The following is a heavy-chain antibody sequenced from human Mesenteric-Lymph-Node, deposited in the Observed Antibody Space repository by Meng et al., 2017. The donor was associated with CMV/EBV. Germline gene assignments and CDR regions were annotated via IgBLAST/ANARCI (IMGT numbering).Heavy chain of an antibody. Sequence: GSLRLSCTVSGGSVSSGSYYWGWIRQPPGKGLEWIGYIYYSGSTNYNPSLKSRVTISVDTSKNQFSLKLSSVTAADTAVYYCARGYSSSWPAGGVGYWGQGTLVTVSS. CDR1: GGSVSSGSYY. CDR3: ARGYSSSWPAGGVGY. V-gene: IGHV4-61*01. CDR2: IYYSGST. D-gene: IGHD6-13*01. J-gene: IGHJ4*02.